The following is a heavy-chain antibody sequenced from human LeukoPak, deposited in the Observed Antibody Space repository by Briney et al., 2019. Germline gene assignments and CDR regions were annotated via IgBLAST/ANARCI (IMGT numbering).Heavy chain of an antibody. CDR1: GFIFTSYT. Sequence: GGSLRLSCVASGFIFTSYTIHWVRQAPGKGLEWVAVISYDGSNKYFADSVKGRFTISRGNSKNTLFLQMNSLRGEDTAVYYCARDGNYYGSGRPYYYYGMDVWGQGTTVTVSS. J-gene: IGHJ6*02. V-gene: IGHV3-30-3*01. CDR3: ARDGNYYGSGRPYYYYGMDV. CDR2: ISYDGSNK. D-gene: IGHD3-10*01.